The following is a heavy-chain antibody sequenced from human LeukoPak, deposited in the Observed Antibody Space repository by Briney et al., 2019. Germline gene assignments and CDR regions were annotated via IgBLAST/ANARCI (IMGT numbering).Heavy chain of an antibody. CDR2: ISYDGSNK. D-gene: IGHD2-8*01. CDR1: GFTLSSYA. V-gene: IGHV3-30*03. J-gene: IGHJ4*02. CDR3: ATLMVYASAFDY. Sequence: PGGALRLSCAASGFTLSSYAMSWVRQAPGKGLEWVAVISYDGSNKYYADSVKGRFTISRDNSKNTLYLQMNSLRAEDTAVYYCATLMVYASAFDYWGQGTLVTVSS.